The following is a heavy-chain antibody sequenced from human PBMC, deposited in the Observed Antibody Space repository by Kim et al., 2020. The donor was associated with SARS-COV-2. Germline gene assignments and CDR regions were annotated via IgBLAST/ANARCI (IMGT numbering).Heavy chain of an antibody. Sequence: GGSLRLSCATSGFTFSRYWMGWVRQAPGKGLEWVANLKQDGSEKYYVDSVKGRFIISRDNAWDSVYLQMNSLRTEDTGVYYCVRDAFGSGPDLDYWVRGT. J-gene: IGHJ4*02. CDR3: VRDAFGSGPDLDY. D-gene: IGHD2-15*01. CDR1: GFTFSRYW. V-gene: IGHV3-7*01. CDR2: LKQDGSEK.